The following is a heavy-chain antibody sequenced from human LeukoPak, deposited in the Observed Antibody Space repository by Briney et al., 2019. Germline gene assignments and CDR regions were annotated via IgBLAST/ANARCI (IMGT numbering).Heavy chain of an antibody. CDR2: INPNSGDT. V-gene: IGHV1-2*02. J-gene: IGHJ6*01. CDR3: ARDPIVAAGYYYGMDV. Sequence: GASVKVSCKASGYTFTGYYMHWVRQAPGQGLEWMGWINPNSGDTKYAQKFQGRATMSRDTSISKGYMELRRLSSDDTAVYYCARDPIVAAGYYYGMDVWGQGTTVSVS. D-gene: IGHD6-13*01. CDR1: GYTFTGYY.